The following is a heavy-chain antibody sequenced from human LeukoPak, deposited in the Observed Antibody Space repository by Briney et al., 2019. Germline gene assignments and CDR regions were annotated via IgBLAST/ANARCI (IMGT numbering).Heavy chain of an antibody. CDR2: IYYSGTT. CDR3: ARDRPLLSGWSWFDP. D-gene: IGHD6-19*01. J-gene: IGHJ5*02. Sequence: SETLSLTCAVSGYSNSSGYYWGWIRQPPGKGLEWIGTIYYSGTTFYNPSPKSRVTMSLDTSKNQFSLKLTSVTAADTAVYYCARDRPLLSGWSWFDPWGQGTLVTVYS. CDR1: GYSNSSGYY. V-gene: IGHV4-38-2*02.